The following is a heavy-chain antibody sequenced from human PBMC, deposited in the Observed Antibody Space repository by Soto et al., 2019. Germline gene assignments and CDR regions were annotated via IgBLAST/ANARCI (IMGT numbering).Heavy chain of an antibody. V-gene: IGHV3-30*18. CDR3: AKDIVVVPAAHNYYYGMDV. D-gene: IGHD2-2*01. CDR2: ISYDGSNK. Sequence: QVQLVESGGGVVQPGRSLRLSCAASGFTFSSYGMHWVRQAPGKGLEWVAVISYDGSNKYYADSVKGRFTISRDNSKNTLYLQMNSLRAEDTAVYYCAKDIVVVPAAHNYYYGMDVWGQGTTVTVS. J-gene: IGHJ6*02. CDR1: GFTFSSYG.